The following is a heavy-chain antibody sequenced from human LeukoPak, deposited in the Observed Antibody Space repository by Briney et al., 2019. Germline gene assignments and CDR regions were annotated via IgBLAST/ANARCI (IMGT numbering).Heavy chain of an antibody. D-gene: IGHD4-17*01. J-gene: IGHJ4*02. Sequence: SVKVSCKASGGTSSSYAISWVRQAPGQGLEWMGGIIPIFGTANYAQKFQGRVTITADKSTSTAYMELSSLRSEDTAVYDCARGLDYGDYSLNYWGQGTLVTVSS. CDR2: IIPIFGTA. CDR3: ARGLDYGDYSLNY. CDR1: GGTSSSYA. V-gene: IGHV1-69*06.